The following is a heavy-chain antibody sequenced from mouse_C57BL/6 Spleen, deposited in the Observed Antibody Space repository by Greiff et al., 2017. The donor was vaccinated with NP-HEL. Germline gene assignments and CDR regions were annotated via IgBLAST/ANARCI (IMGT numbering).Heavy chain of an antibody. D-gene: IGHD2-5*01. CDR1: GFTFSDYG. Sequence: EVQGVESGGGLVKPGGSLKLSCAASGFTFSDYGMHWVRQAPEKGLEWVAYISSGSSTIYYADTVKGRFTISRDNAKNTLFLQMTSLRSEDTDMYYCARSGYSNYPWFAYWGQGTLVTVSA. CDR3: ARSGYSNYPWFAY. J-gene: IGHJ3*01. V-gene: IGHV5-17*01. CDR2: ISSGSSTI.